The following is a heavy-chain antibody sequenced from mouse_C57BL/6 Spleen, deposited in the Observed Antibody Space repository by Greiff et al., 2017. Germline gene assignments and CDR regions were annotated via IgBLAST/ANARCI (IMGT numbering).Heavy chain of an antibody. CDR1: GYTFTEYT. J-gene: IGHJ2*01. CDR3: ARHEVGAYDYDGGVFDY. CDR2: FYPGSGSI. V-gene: IGHV1-62-2*01. Sequence: VQLQQSGAELVKPGASVKLSCKASGYTFTEYTIHWVKQRSGQGLEWIGWFYPGSGSIKYNEKFKDKATLTADKSSSTVYMELSRLTSEDSAVYFWARHEVGAYDYDGGVFDYWGQGTTLTVSS. D-gene: IGHD2-4*01.